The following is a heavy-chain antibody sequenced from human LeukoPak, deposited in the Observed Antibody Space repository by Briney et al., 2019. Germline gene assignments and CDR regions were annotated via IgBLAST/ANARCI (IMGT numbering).Heavy chain of an antibody. Sequence: GGSLRLSCAASGFTFSSYTMNWVRQAPGKGLEWVSSITISSRYIYHADSVKGRFTIFRDNAKNSLYLQMNSLRAEDTAVYYCARDYGGNSDYWGQGTLVTVSS. J-gene: IGHJ4*02. CDR3: ARDYGGNSDY. D-gene: IGHD4-23*01. CDR2: ITISSRYI. CDR1: GFTFSSYT. V-gene: IGHV3-21*01.